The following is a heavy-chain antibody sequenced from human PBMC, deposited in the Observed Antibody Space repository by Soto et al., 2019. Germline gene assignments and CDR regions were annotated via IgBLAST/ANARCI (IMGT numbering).Heavy chain of an antibody. CDR1: GFTFSSYA. CDR3: AKDPQLLPGATTFDY. D-gene: IGHD2-2*01. J-gene: IGHJ4*02. CDR2: ISGGGGTT. V-gene: IGHV3-23*01. Sequence: GGSLRLSCAASGFTFSSYAMSWVRQAPGKGLEWVSAISGGGGTTYYADSVKGRFTISRDNSKSTLYLQMNSLRTEDTAVYYCAKDPQLLPGATTFDYWGQGTLVTVSS.